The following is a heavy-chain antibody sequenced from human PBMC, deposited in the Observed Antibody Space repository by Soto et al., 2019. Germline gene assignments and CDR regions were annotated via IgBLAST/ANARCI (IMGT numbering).Heavy chain of an antibody. CDR2: ISTTSFTI. CDR1: GFSFSTYN. D-gene: IGHD2-15*01. Sequence: HPGGSLRLSCAASGFSFSTYNMDWVRQAPGKGPEWIAYISTTSFTIYYADSVKGRFTISRDNDRNSLYLEMNSLRDEDTAVYSCARDRFYDGTCYSASDSWGQGTLVTVSS. V-gene: IGHV3-48*02. CDR3: ARDRFYDGTCYSASDS. J-gene: IGHJ5*01.